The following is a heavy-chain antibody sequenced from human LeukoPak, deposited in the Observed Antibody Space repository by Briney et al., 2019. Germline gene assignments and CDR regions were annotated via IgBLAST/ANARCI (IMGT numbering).Heavy chain of an antibody. D-gene: IGHD6-19*01. Sequence: GGSLRLSCAASGFTFNNYVMSWVRQAPGKGLEWVSGITANGVGTYHADSVEGRFTISRDNSKNTLYLQLNSLRAEDTAVYYCAKQSIGSIAVTCFDYWGQGTLVTVSS. CDR2: ITANGVGT. CDR3: AKQSIGSIAVTCFDY. CDR1: GFTFNNYV. V-gene: IGHV3-23*01. J-gene: IGHJ4*02.